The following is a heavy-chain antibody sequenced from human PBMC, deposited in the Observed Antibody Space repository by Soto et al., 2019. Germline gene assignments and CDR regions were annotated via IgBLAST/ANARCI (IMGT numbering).Heavy chain of an antibody. CDR1: GFTFSSYG. Sequence: QVQLVESGGGVVQPGRSLRLSCAASGFTFSSYGMHWVRQAPGKGLEWVAVIWYDGSNKYYADSVKGRFTISRDNSKNTLYHQMNSLRAEDTAVYYCARDQDIVVVPAVKIVIHYYYGMDVWGQGTTVTVSS. CDR3: ARDQDIVVVPAVKIVIHYYYGMDV. V-gene: IGHV3-33*01. D-gene: IGHD2-2*01. CDR2: IWYDGSNK. J-gene: IGHJ6*02.